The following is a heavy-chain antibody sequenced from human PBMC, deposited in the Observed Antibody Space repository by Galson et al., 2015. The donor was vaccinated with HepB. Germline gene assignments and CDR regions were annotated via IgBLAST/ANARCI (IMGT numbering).Heavy chain of an antibody. J-gene: IGHJ4*02. CDR1: GYSFTSYW. V-gene: IGHV5-51*01. CDR3: ARGGDCSSTSCYADY. CDR2: IYPGDSDT. Sequence: QSGAEVKKPGESLKISCTGSGYSFTSYWIGWVRQMPGKGLEWMGIIYPGDSDTRYSPSFQGQVTISADKSISTAYLQWSSLKASDTAMYYCARGGDCSSTSCYADYWGQGTLVTVSS. D-gene: IGHD2-2*01.